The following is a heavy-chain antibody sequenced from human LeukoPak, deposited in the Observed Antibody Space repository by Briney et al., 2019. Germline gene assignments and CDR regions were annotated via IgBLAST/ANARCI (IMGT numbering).Heavy chain of an antibody. Sequence: GGSLRLSCAASGFTFSSYSMNWVRQAPGKGLEWVSYISSSSSTIYYADSVKGRFTISRDNAKNTLYLQMNSLRAEDTAVYYCAGDGYNYDAFDIWGQGTMVTVSS. D-gene: IGHD5-24*01. CDR1: GFTFSSYS. J-gene: IGHJ3*02. CDR3: AGDGYNYDAFDI. CDR2: ISSSSSTI. V-gene: IGHV3-48*01.